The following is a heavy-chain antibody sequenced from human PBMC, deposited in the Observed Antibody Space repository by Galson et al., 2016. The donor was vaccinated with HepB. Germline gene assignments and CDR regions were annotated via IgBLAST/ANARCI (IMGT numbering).Heavy chain of an antibody. Sequence: TLSLTCTVSGVSISSGGYYWSWIRQHPGKGLEWIGYIYYSGSTYYNPSLKSRLTISVDTSKNQFSLKLSSVTAADTAVYYCAKAASGWYHSFDYWGQGTLVTVSA. CDR1: GVSISSGGYY. V-gene: IGHV4-31*03. D-gene: IGHD6-19*01. CDR3: AKAASGWYHSFDY. CDR2: IYYSGST. J-gene: IGHJ4*02.